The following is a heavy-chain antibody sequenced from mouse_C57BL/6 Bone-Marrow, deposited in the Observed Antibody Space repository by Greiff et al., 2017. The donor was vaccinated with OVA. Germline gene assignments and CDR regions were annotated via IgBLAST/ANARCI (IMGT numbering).Heavy chain of an antibody. Sequence: LQPGAELVKPGASVKMSCKASGYTFTSYWITWVKQRPGQGLEWIGDIYPGSGSTNYNEKFKSKATLTVDTSSSTAYMQLSSLTSEDSAVYYCARWGSSSWYFDVWGTGTTVTVSS. D-gene: IGHD1-1*01. CDR3: ARWGSSSWYFDV. CDR2: IYPGSGST. CDR1: GYTFTSYW. J-gene: IGHJ1*03. V-gene: IGHV1-55*01.